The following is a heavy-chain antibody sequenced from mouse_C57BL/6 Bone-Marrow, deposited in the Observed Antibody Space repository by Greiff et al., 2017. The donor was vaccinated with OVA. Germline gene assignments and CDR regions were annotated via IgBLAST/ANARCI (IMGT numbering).Heavy chain of an antibody. V-gene: IGHV1-54*01. CDR3: ARCGSSYDYAMDY. CDR2: INPGSGGT. CDR1: GYAFTNYL. J-gene: IGHJ4*01. Sequence: VKLMESGAELVRPGTSVKVSCKASGYAFTNYLIEWVKQRPGQGLEWIGVINPGSGGTNYNEKFKGKATLTADKSSSTAYMQLSILTSEDAAVYVCARCGSSYDYAMDYWGQGTSVTVSS. D-gene: IGHD1-1*01.